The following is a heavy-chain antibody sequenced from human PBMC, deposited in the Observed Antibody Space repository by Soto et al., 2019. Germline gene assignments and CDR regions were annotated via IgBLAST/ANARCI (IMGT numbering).Heavy chain of an antibody. D-gene: IGHD2-15*01. Sequence: QVQLVQSGTEVKKPGSSVKVSCKASGGTLSNNAISWVRQAPGQGLEWMGGIIPLSATTNYAQKFQGRVTITADRSTSTAYMELTSLTAEDTAVYFCAKRRGAGGHFDYWGQGALVTVSS. CDR1: GGTLSNNA. V-gene: IGHV1-69*06. CDR3: AKRRGAGGHFDY. J-gene: IGHJ4*02. CDR2: IIPLSATT.